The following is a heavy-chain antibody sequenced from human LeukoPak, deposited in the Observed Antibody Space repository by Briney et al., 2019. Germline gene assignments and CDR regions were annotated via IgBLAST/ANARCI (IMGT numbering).Heavy chain of an antibody. CDR2: IDTNSGAT. J-gene: IGHJ4*02. D-gene: IGHD2-15*01. V-gene: IGHV1-2*02. CDR3: ASEAFCVGGSCQLHRVDS. Sequence: GASVKVSCKASGYTFSAYYMHWVRQAPGQGLDWMGWIDTNSGATKYAQKFQGRVTITRDTSIGTAYMELSTLISDDTAVYYCASEAFCVGGSCQLHRVDSWGPGTLVTVSS. CDR1: GYTFSAYY.